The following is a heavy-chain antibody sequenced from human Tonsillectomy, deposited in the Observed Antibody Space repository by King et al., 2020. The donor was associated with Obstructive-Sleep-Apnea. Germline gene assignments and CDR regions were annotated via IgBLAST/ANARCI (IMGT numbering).Heavy chain of an antibody. V-gene: IGHV3-66*01. Sequence: VQLVESGGGLVQPGGSLRLSCVASGFTVSSNYLSWVRQAPGKGREGVPVIYSGGSTYYADSWKGRFTISRAISNKTLCLQMNSLRAEDTAVYYCACAPFIWTDYEQSWYFDLWGRGTLVTVSS. J-gene: IGHJ2*01. CDR1: GFTVSSNY. CDR2: IYSGGST. CDR3: ACAPFIWTDYEQSWYFDL. D-gene: IGHD3/OR15-3a*01.